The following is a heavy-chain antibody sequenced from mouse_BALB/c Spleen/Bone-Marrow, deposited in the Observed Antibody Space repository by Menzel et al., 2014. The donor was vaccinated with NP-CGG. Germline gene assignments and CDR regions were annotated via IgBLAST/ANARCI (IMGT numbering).Heavy chain of an antibody. J-gene: IGHJ2*01. D-gene: IGHD1-1*01. V-gene: IGHV7-3*02. CDR2: IRNKAYGYTT. Sequence: EVMLVESGGGLVQPGGSLRLSCATSGFTFTDYYMNWVRQPPGKALEWLAFIRNKAYGYTTEYGASVKGRFTISRDNSQNILYLQMNTLRAEDSATYYCARDMGGLLFDSWGQGTTLSVSS. CDR3: ARDMGGLLFDS. CDR1: GFTFTDYY.